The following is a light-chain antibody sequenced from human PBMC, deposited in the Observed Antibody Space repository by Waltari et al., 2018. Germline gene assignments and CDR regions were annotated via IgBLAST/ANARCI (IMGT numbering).Light chain of an antibody. J-gene: IGLJ2*01. CDR2: EVT. CDR3: CSYAGSGIVI. Sequence: QSALTQPASVSGSPGQSLTISCTGTSSDVGKYNPVSWYQQHPGKVPKVMIYEVTKRPSRVSTRFPGSKSGNTASLTISGLQAEDEADYYCCSYAGSGIVIFGGGTKLTVL. CDR1: SSDVGKYNP. V-gene: IGLV2-23*02.